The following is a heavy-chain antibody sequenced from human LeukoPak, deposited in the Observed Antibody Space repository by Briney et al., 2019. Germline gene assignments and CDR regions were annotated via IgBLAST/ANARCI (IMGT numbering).Heavy chain of an antibody. J-gene: IGHJ4*02. CDR2: ISGSGGST. V-gene: IGHV3-23*01. CDR3: AKDLGSGDIDSSGRTKDNY. CDR1: GFTFSSYA. Sequence: GGSLRLSCAASGFTFSSYAMSWVRQAPGKGLEWVSAISGSGGSTYYADSVKGRFTISRDNSKNTLYLQMNSLRAEDTAVYYCAKDLGSGDIDSSGRTKDNYWGQGTLVTVSS. D-gene: IGHD3-22*01.